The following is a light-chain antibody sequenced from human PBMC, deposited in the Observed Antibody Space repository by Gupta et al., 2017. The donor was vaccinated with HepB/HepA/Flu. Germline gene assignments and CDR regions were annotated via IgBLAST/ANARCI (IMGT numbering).Light chain of an antibody. J-gene: IGLJ3*02. CDR2: DVT. V-gene: IGLV2-14*03. CDR1: SSDVGGYNS. CDR3: SSFTRSTSTLVL. Sequence: QSALTQPAYVSGSPGQSITISCTGTSSDVGGYNSVSWYQQYPGKAPKLLIYDVTARPSGISTRFSASKSGNTASLTISGLQTEDEADYFCSSFTRSTSTLVLFGGGTKVTVL.